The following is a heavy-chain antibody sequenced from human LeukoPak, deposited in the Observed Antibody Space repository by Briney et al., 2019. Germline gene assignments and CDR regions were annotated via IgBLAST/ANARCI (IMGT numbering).Heavy chain of an antibody. CDR1: GGTFSSYA. CDR2: INPNSGGT. CDR3: AIPLLTGDPPFDY. V-gene: IGHV1-2*02. Sequence: ASVKVSCKASGGTFSSYAISWVRQAPGQGLEWMGWINPNSGGTNYAQKFQGRVTMTRDTSISTAYMELSRLRSDDTAVYYCAIPLLTGDPPFDYWGQGTLVTVSS. D-gene: IGHD7-27*01. J-gene: IGHJ4*02.